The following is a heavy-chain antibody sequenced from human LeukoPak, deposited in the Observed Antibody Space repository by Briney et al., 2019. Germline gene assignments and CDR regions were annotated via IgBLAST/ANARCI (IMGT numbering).Heavy chain of an antibody. J-gene: IGHJ5*02. D-gene: IGHD3-22*01. CDR1: GGSISSYY. CDR3: ARDRDYYDSSGYLVWFDP. V-gene: IGHV4-59*12. CDR2: IYYSGST. Sequence: SETLSLTCTVSGGSISSYYWSWIRQPPGKGLEWIGYIYYSGSTYYNPSLKSRVTISVDTSKNQFSLKLSSVTAADTAVYYCARDRDYYDSSGYLVWFDPWGQGTLVTVSS.